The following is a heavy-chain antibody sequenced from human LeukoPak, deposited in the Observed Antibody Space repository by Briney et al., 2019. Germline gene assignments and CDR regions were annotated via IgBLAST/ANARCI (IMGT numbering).Heavy chain of an antibody. Sequence: GGSLRLSCAASGFTFSSYAMSWVRQAPGKGLEWVSGISGSGDNTYYADSVKGRFTISRDNSKNTLYVQMNSLRGEDTAVYYCARDGPYGDLRYYFDYWGQGTLVTVSS. CDR3: ARDGPYGDLRYYFDY. CDR1: GFTFSSYA. V-gene: IGHV3-23*01. D-gene: IGHD4-17*01. J-gene: IGHJ4*02. CDR2: ISGSGDNT.